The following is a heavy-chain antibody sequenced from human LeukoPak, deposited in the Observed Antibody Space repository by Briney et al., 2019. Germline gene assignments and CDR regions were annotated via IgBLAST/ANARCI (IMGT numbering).Heavy chain of an antibody. CDR1: GYTFTSYG. CDR2: ISADNGNT. Sequence: ASVKVSCKASGYTFTSYGISWVRQAPGQGLEWMGWISADNGNTNYAQKRQGRGTMTTDTSTSTAYMELRSLRSDDTAVYSCARDGVFGELNTYFDYWGQGTLVTVSS. CDR3: ARDGVFGELNTYFDY. J-gene: IGHJ4*02. V-gene: IGHV1-18*01. D-gene: IGHD3-10*02.